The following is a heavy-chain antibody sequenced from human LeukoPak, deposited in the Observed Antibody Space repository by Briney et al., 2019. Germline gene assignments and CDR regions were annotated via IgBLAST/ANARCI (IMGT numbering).Heavy chain of an antibody. D-gene: IGHD4-23*01. CDR3: ARSRTNYGGNLISGYFDY. Sequence: PVKVSCKASGGTFSSYAISWVRQAPGQGLEWMGGIIPIFGTANYAQKFQGRVTITTDESTSTAYMELSSLRSEDTAVYYCARSRTNYGGNLISGYFDYWGQGTLVTVSS. CDR2: IIPIFGTA. V-gene: IGHV1-69*05. CDR1: GGTFSSYA. J-gene: IGHJ4*02.